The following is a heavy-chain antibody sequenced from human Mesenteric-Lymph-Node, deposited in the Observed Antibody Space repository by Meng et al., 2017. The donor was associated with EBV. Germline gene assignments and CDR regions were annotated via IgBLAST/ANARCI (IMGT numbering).Heavy chain of an antibody. Sequence: QVQWLQSGAEVKKPGASVKVSCQGSGYMLTDPSMHWVRQAPGKGLEWMGGFNHEDAETFYAQKFQGRVTMTEDTSTDTAYMELSGLRSDDTAIYYCASPCRYDGSGYWCQWGQGTLVTVSS. V-gene: IGHV1-24*01. CDR3: ASPCRYDGSGYWCQ. CDR2: FNHEDAET. D-gene: IGHD3-22*01. J-gene: IGHJ4*02. CDR1: GYMLTDPS.